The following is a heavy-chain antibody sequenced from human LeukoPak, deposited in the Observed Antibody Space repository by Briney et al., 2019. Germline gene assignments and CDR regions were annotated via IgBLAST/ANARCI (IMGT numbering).Heavy chain of an antibody. D-gene: IGHD2-15*01. CDR3: ASGVVAATRNYYYGMDV. CDR1: GGSISSYY. Sequence: PSETLSLTCTVSGGSISSYYWSWIRQPPGKGLEWIGYIYYSGSTNYNPSLKSRVTISVDTSKNQFSLKLSSVTAADTAVYYCASGVVAATRNYYYGMDVWGQGTTVTVSS. J-gene: IGHJ6*02. V-gene: IGHV4-59*08. CDR2: IYYSGST.